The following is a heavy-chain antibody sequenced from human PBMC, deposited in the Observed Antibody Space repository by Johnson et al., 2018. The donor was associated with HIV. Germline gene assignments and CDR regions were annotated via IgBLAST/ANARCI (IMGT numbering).Heavy chain of an antibody. CDR3: VRRFYDSSAFDI. Sequence: MQLVESGGGLVQPGGSLRLSCAASRFTVSSNYMTWVRQAPGKGLEWVSVIYSGGNTYYADSVRGRFTISRDNSRNTLFLQMNSLIAEDTGVYYCVRRFYDSSAFDIWGQGTLVTVSS. CDR2: IYSGGNT. V-gene: IGHV3-66*02. D-gene: IGHD3-22*01. CDR1: RFTVSSNY. J-gene: IGHJ3*02.